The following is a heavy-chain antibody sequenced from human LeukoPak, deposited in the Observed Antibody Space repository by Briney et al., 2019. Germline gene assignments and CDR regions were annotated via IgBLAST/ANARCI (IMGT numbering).Heavy chain of an antibody. CDR3: ARDRPYYDILTGYYYYMDV. V-gene: IGHV1-18*01. CDR1: GYTFTSYG. D-gene: IGHD3-9*01. CDR2: ISAYNGST. J-gene: IGHJ6*03. Sequence: ASVKVSCKASGYTFTSYGISWVRQAPGQGLEWMGWISAYNGSTNYAQKLQGRVTMTTDTSTSTAYMELRSLRSDDTAVYYCARDRPYYDILTGYYYYMDVWGKGTTVTVSS.